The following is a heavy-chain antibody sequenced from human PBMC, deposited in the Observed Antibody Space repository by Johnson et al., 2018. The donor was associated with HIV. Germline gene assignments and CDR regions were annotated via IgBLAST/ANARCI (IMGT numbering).Heavy chain of an antibody. CDR2: ISYDGSNK. CDR3: ARRMVQGATGWLDAFDI. CDR1: GFTFSSYA. J-gene: IGHJ3*02. V-gene: IGHV3-30*03. D-gene: IGHD3-10*01. Sequence: QVQLVESGGGVVQPGRSLRLSCAASGFTFSSYAMHWVRQAPGKGLEWVAIISYDGSNKYYADSVKGRFTISRDNSKNTLYLQMNSLRAEDTAVYYCARRMVQGATGWLDAFDIWGQGKMVTVSS.